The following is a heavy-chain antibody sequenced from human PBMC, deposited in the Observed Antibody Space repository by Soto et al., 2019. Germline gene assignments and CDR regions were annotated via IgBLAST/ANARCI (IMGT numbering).Heavy chain of an antibody. CDR2: ISATGGTT. J-gene: IGHJ4*02. CDR1: GFTFNTYA. CDR3: ARVDYSSAIDY. Sequence: GGSLRLSCAASGFTFNTYAMRWVRQAPGKGLGWVSAISATGGTTFYADSVKGRFTISRDNSKNTLFLQMNSLRPEDTAVYYCARVDYSSAIDYWGQGTLVTVSS. V-gene: IGHV3-23*01. D-gene: IGHD6-19*01.